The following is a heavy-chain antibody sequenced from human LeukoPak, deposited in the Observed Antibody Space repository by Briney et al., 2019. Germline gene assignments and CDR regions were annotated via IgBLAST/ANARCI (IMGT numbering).Heavy chain of an antibody. CDR3: WTYYYGSGSPTLHNYYYYYYGMDV. J-gene: IGHJ6*02. Sequence: GGSLRLSCAASGFTFSSYAMSWVRQAPGKGLEWVSAISGSGGSTYYADSVKGRFTISRDNSKNTLYLQVNSLRAEDTAVYYCWTYYYGSGSPTLHNYYYYYYGMDVWGQGTTVTVSS. D-gene: IGHD3-10*01. V-gene: IGHV3-23*01. CDR1: GFTFSSYA. CDR2: ISGSGGST.